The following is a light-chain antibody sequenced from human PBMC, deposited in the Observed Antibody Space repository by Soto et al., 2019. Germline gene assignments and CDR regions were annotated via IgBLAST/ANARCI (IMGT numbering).Light chain of an antibody. CDR3: QQLWT. V-gene: IGKV3-20*01. CDR2: GAA. Sequence: EIVLTQSPGTLSLSPGERATLSCRASQSVSSSYLAWYQQKPGQAPRLLIYGAASRATGIPDRFSGSGAGTDFTRTSSRLERDELAVYYWQQLWTFGQGTKVEIK. J-gene: IGKJ1*01. CDR1: QSVSSSY.